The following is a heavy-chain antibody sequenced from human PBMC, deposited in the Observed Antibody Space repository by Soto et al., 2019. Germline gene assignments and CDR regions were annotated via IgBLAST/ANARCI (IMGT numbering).Heavy chain of an antibody. Sequence: QVQLQESGPGLVKPSQTLSLTCTVSGGSIISGGYYWSWVRQHPGKGLEWIGYIYYSGSTYYNPSLKSRVTISVYTSKNQFSLKLSSVTAAYTAVYYCARRNYDSSGYQIEYWGQGTLVTVSS. D-gene: IGHD3-22*01. J-gene: IGHJ4*02. CDR1: GGSIISGGYY. V-gene: IGHV4-31*03. CDR3: ARRNYDSSGYQIEY. CDR2: IYYSGST.